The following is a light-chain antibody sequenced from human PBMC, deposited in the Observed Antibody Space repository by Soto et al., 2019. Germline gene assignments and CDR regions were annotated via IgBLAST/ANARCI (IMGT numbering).Light chain of an antibody. Sequence: ETVLTQSPGTLSLSPGARATVSCRASQSVGGNSLAWYQQRPGQAPRLLIYDTSRRSTGIPDRFRGSGSGTDFTLTIRRLEPADLAVYYCQQYQNSTRTFGPGTKVES. J-gene: IGKJ1*01. CDR2: DTS. V-gene: IGKV3-20*01. CDR1: QSVGGNS. CDR3: QQYQNSTRT.